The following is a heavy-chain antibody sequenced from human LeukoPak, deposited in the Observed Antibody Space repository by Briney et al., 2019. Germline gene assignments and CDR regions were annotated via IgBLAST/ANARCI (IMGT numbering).Heavy chain of an antibody. CDR1: GFTVSSNY. CDR3: ARVVRYYYDSSGDNHFDY. V-gene: IGHV3-53*01. J-gene: IGHJ4*02. Sequence: GGSLRLSCAASGFTVSSNYMSWVRQAPGKGLEWVSVIYSGGSTYYADSVKGRFTISRDNSKNTLYLQMNSLRAEDTAVYYCARVVRYYYDSSGDNHFDYWGQGTLVTVSS. CDR2: IYSGGST. D-gene: IGHD3-22*01.